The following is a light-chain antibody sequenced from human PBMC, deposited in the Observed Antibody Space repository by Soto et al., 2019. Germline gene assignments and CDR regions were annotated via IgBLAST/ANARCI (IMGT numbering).Light chain of an antibody. Sequence: QSALTQPASVSGSPGQSITISCTGTNNLVSWYQQHPGKAPKVVVYEGTKRPSGVSNRLSGSNSGGTASLTISGLQAKDEASYFCCAYVGARSYVFGPGTKV. J-gene: IGLJ1*01. CDR2: EGT. CDR1: NNL. V-gene: IGLV2-23*01. CDR3: CAYVGARSYV.